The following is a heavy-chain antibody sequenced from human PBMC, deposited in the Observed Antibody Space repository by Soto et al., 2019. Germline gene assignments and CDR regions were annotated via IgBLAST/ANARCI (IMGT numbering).Heavy chain of an antibody. CDR1: GFTFSSYA. CDR2: ISYDGSNK. J-gene: IGHJ4*02. CDR3: ARDHRRRDGYNYYFYY. Sequence: QVQLVESGGGVVQPGRSLRLSCAASGFTFSSYAMHWVRQAPGKGLEWVAVISYDGSNKYYADSVKGRFTISRDNSKNTLYLQMNSLRAEDTAVYYCARDHRRRDGYNYYFYYWGQGTLVTVSS. D-gene: IGHD5-12*01. V-gene: IGHV3-30-3*01.